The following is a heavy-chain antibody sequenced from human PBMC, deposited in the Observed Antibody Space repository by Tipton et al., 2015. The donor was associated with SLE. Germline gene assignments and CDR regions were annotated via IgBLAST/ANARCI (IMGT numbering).Heavy chain of an antibody. V-gene: IGHV4-34*01. CDR2: INHSGNT. D-gene: IGHD4-17*01. CDR1: GGSFSAYY. J-gene: IGHJ4*02. Sequence: TLSLTCGVYGGSFSAYYWSWIRQPPGKGLEWIGEINHSGNTNYNPSLKSRVTISVDTSKNQFSLKLSSVTAADTAVYYCVLDYDDYPPDYWGQGTLVTVSS. CDR3: VLDYDDYPPDY.